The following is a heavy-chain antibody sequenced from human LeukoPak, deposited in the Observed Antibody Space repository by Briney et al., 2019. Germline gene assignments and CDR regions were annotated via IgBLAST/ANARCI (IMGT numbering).Heavy chain of an antibody. D-gene: IGHD1-1*01. CDR1: GGSFSGYY. J-gene: IGHJ4*02. CDR3: ATISTTGTASTIDY. V-gene: IGHV4-34*01. Sequence: PSETLSLTCAVYGGSFSGYYWSWIRQPPGKGLEWIGEINHSGSTNYNPSLKSRVTISVDTSKNQLSLKLSSVTAADTAVYYCATISTTGTASTIDYWGQGTLVTVSS. CDR2: INHSGST.